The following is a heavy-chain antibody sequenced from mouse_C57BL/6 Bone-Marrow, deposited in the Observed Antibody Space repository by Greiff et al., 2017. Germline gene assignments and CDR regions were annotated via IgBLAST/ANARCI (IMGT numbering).Heavy chain of an antibody. D-gene: IGHD1-1*01. V-gene: IGHV15-2*01. J-gene: IGHJ1*03. Sequence: QVHVKQSGSELRSPGSSVKLSCKDFDSEVFPIAYMSWVRQKPGHGFEWIGGILQSIGRTIYGEKFEDKATLDADTLSNTAYLGLNSLTSEDSAIYYCALITTARYVGVWGTGTTVTVSS. CDR3: ALITTARYVGV. CDR2: ILQSIGRT. CDR1: DSEVFPIAY.